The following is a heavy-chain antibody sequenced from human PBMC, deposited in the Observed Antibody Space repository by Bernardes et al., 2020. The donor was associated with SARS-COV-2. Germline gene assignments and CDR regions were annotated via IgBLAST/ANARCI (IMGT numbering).Heavy chain of an antibody. V-gene: IGHV3-11*05. CDR1: GFIFSDYY. Sequence: GWSLRLSCAVSGFIFSDYYMSWIRQAPGKGLEWVSYINGSSSYTDYADSVKGRFTISRDNAKNSLYLQMNTLRAEDTAIYYCARAFAPGVGAAAYWGQGTLVSVST. CDR2: INGSSSYT. D-gene: IGHD6-13*01. CDR3: ARAFAPGVGAAAY. J-gene: IGHJ4*02.